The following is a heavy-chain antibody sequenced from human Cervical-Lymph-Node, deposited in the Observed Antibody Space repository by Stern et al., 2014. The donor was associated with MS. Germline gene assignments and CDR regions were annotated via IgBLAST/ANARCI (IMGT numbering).Heavy chain of an antibody. CDR1: GFSLSSFGVG. J-gene: IGHJ4*02. V-gene: IGHV2-5*02. Sequence: QITLKESGPTLVRPTQTLTLTCTFSGFSLSSFGVGVGWIRQPPGKALEWLALIYGDDDERYSPVLRTRLNITKDTSKNQVVLTMTDMDPMDTATYYCAREIATVVPFDYWGQGTLVTVSS. CDR3: AREIATVVPFDY. CDR2: IYGDDDE. D-gene: IGHD6-13*01.